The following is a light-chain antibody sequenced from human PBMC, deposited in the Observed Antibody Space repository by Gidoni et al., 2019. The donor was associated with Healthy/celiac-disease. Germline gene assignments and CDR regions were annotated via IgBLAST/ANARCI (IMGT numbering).Light chain of an antibody. CDR2: DVS. Sequence: QSALPQPASVSGSPGQSITISCTGTSSDVGGYNYVSWYQQHPGKAPKLMIYDVSNRPSGVSNRFSGSKSGNTASLTISVLQAEDEADYYCSSYTSSSTSRVFGGGTKLTVL. J-gene: IGLJ2*01. CDR1: SSDVGGYNY. V-gene: IGLV2-14*01. CDR3: SSYTSSSTSRV.